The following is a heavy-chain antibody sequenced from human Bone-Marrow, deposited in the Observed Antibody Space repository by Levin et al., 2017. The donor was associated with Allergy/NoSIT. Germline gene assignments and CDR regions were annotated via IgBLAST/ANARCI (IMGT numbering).Heavy chain of an antibody. J-gene: IGHJ3*02. CDR3: ARDHNGYISSWYRMGAFDI. Sequence: LSLTCAASGFTFSSYAMHWVRQAPGKGLEWVAVISYDGSNKYYADSVKGRFTISRDNSKNTLYLQMNSLRAEDTAVYYCARDHNGYISSWYRMGAFDIWGQGTMVTVSS. V-gene: IGHV3-30-3*01. CDR1: GFTFSSYA. D-gene: IGHD6-13*01. CDR2: ISYDGSNK.